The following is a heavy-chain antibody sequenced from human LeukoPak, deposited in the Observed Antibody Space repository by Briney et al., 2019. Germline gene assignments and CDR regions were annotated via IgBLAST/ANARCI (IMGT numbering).Heavy chain of an antibody. CDR3: TRSRQQQLDGRAFDY. D-gene: IGHD6-13*01. CDR2: IDWDDDK. CDR1: GFSLSTSGMC. J-gene: IGHJ4*02. Sequence: ESGPTLVNPTQTLTLTCTFSGFSLSTSGMCVSWIRQPPGKALEWLALIDWDDDKYYSTSLKTRLTISKDTSKNQVVLTMTNMDPVDTATYYCTRSRQQQLDGRAFDYWGQGTLVTVSS. V-gene: IGHV2-70*01.